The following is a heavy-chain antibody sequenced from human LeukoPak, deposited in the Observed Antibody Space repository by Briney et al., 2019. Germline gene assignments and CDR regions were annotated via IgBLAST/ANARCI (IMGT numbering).Heavy chain of an antibody. CDR3: ARGPQNFWSGYWTPNYFDY. V-gene: IGHV4-30-4*01. CDR1: GGSISSGDYY. CDR2: IYYSGST. D-gene: IGHD3-3*01. J-gene: IGHJ4*02. Sequence: PSETLSLTCTVSGGSISSGDYYWSWIRQPPGKGLEWIGYIYYSGSTYYNPSLKSRVTISVDTSKNQFSLKLSSVTAADTAVYYCARGPQNFWSGYWTPNYFDYWGQGTLVTVSS.